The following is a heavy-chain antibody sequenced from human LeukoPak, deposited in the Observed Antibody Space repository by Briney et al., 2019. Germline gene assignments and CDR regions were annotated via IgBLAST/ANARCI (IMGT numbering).Heavy chain of an antibody. Sequence: SAKVSCKASGGTFSSYAISWVRQAPGQGLEWMGGIITIFGTAKYAQKFQGRVTMTRDMSTSTVYMELSSLRSEDTAVYYCARDSDYYGSGLLADWGQGTLVTVSS. CDR1: GGTFSSYA. CDR3: ARDSDYYGSGLLAD. CDR2: IITIFGTA. J-gene: IGHJ4*02. D-gene: IGHD3-10*01. V-gene: IGHV1-69*05.